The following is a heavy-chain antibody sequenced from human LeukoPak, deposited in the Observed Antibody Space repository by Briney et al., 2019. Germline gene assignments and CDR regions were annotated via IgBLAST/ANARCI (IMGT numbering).Heavy chain of an antibody. CDR1: GGSISSGDYY. CDR2: IYYSGST. J-gene: IGHJ6*02. Sequence: SETLSLTCTVSGGSISSGDYYWSWIRQPPGKGLESIGYIYYSGSTYYNPSLKSRVTISVDTSKNQFSLKLSSVTAADTAVYYCARGKWELTVGMDVWGQGTTVTVSS. CDR3: ARGKWELTVGMDV. D-gene: IGHD1-26*01. V-gene: IGHV4-30-4*01.